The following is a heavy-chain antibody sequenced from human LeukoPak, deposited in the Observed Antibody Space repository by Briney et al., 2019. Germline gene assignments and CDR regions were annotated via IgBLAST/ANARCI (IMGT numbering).Heavy chain of an antibody. J-gene: IGHJ6*03. V-gene: IGHV1-18*01. D-gene: IGHD3-9*01. CDR3: AKDKGLSYDYDIFGGYYYYMDV. CDR1: GYTFTSYG. CDR2: ISAYNGNT. Sequence: ASVKVSCKASGYTFTSYGISWVRQAPGQGLEWMGWISAYNGNTNYAQKLQGRVTMTTDTSTSTAYMELRSLRSDDTAVYYCAKDKGLSYDYDIFGGYYYYMDVWGKGTTVTISS.